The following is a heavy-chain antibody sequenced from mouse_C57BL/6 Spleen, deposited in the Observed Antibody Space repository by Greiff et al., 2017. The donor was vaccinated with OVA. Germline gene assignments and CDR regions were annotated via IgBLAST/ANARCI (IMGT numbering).Heavy chain of an antibody. V-gene: IGHV5-9-1*02. Sequence: EVKLEESGEGLVKPGGSLKLSCAASGFTFSSYAMSWVRQTPEKRLEWVAYISSGGDYIYYADTVKGRFTISRDNARNTLYLQMSSLKSEDTAMYYCTRDRTTVVATKDYYAMDYWGQGTSVTVSS. CDR3: TRDRTTVVATKDYYAMDY. D-gene: IGHD1-1*01. CDR2: ISSGGDYI. CDR1: GFTFSSYA. J-gene: IGHJ4*01.